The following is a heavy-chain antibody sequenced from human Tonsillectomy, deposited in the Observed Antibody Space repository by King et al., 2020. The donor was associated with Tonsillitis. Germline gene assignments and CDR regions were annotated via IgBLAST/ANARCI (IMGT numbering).Heavy chain of an antibody. CDR1: GFTVSSNY. D-gene: IGHD3-10*01. CDR3: ARELWFGDYYFDY. CDR2: IYSGGST. J-gene: IGHJ4*02. V-gene: IGHV3-66*01. Sequence: QLVQSGGGLVQPGGSLRLSCAASGFTVSSNYMSWVRHAPGKGLEWVSVIYSGGSTYYADSVKGRFTISRDNSKNTLYLQMNSLRAEDTAVYYCARELWFGDYYFDYWGQGTLVTVSS.